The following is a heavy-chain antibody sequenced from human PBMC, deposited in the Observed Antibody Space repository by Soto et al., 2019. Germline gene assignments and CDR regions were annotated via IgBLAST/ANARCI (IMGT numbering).Heavy chain of an antibody. D-gene: IGHD3-22*01. J-gene: IGHJ1*01. CDR3: ARDRVESGYPEYFQH. V-gene: IGHV3-53*01. CDR2: IYSGGST. Sequence: PGXSLRLSCAASGFTVSSDYISWVGQAPGKGLEWVSVIYSGGSTYYADSVKGRFTISRDNSKNTLYLQMNSLRAEDTAVYYCARDRVESGYPEYFQHWGQGTLVTVSS. CDR1: GFTVSSDY.